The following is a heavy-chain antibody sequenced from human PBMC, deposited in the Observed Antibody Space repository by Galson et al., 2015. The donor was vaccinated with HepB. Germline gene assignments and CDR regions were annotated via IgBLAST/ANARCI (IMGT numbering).Heavy chain of an antibody. J-gene: IGHJ6*02. CDR1: GYTFTDYY. Sequence: SVKVSCKASGYTFTDYYIYWVRQAPGQGLEWMGRINTNSGGSDYAQKFQGRVAMTRDTSISTAYMELSRLRSDDTAVYYCAAAVGTTDYYYGMNVWGQGTTVTVSS. D-gene: IGHD1-26*01. V-gene: IGHV1-2*06. CDR3: AAAVGTTDYYYGMNV. CDR2: INTNSGGS.